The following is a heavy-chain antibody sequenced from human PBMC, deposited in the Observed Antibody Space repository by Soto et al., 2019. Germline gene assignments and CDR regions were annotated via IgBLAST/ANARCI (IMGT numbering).Heavy chain of an antibody. CDR1: GGTFSSYA. D-gene: IGHD3-22*01. Sequence: SVKVSCKASGGTFSSYAISWVRQAPGQGLEWMGGIIPIFGTANYAQKFQGRVTITADESTSTAYMELSSLRSEDTAVYYCARSTYYYYSSGYPTPDYWGQGTLVTVSS. V-gene: IGHV1-69*13. J-gene: IGHJ4*02. CDR2: IIPIFGTA. CDR3: ARSTYYYYSSGYPTPDY.